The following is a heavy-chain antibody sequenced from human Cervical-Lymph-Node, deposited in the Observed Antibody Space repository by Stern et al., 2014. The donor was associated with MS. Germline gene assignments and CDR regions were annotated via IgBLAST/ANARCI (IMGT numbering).Heavy chain of an antibody. CDR2: ISGSGHST. CDR3: AKAHRIAAPGSTPFDS. V-gene: IGHV3-23*04. Sequence: EVQLVESGGGVAQPGGSLRLSCVVSGFTFNIYAMNWGRQAPGEELVWGSSISGSGHSTYYTDSVKGRFTISRDNSKKILYLQMNGLRTEDTAVYYCAKAHRIAAPGSTPFDSWGPGTLVTVSS. D-gene: IGHD6-13*01. CDR1: GFTFNIYA. J-gene: IGHJ4*02.